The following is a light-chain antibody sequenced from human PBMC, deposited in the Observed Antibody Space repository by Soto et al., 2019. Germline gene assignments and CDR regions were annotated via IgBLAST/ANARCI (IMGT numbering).Light chain of an antibody. CDR3: QQYNGWPYT. Sequence: ERVMTQSPATLSVSPGERATLSCRASQSVSRNLAWYRQKPGQAPRLLIYGASTRATATPARFSGSGSGTEFTLTISSLQSEDFAVYYCQQYNGWPYTFGQGTKVDIK. V-gene: IGKV3-15*01. CDR2: GAS. J-gene: IGKJ2*01. CDR1: QSVSRN.